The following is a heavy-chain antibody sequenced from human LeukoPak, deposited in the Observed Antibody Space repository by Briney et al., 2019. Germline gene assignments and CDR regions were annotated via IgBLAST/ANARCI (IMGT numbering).Heavy chain of an antibody. CDR2: ISYDGSNK. Sequence: GRSLRLSCAASGFTFGSYAMHWVRQAPGKGLERVAVISYDGSNKYYADSVKGRFTISRDNSKNTLYLQMNSLRAEDTAVYYCAREGSSGGGDYWGQGTLVTVSS. J-gene: IGHJ4*02. CDR1: GFTFGSYA. V-gene: IGHV3-30*04. D-gene: IGHD6-19*01. CDR3: AREGSSGGGDY.